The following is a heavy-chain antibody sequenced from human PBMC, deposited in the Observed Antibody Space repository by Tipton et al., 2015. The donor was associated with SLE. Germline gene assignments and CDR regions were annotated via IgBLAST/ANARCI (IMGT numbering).Heavy chain of an antibody. CDR1: GGSIGSDY. CDR2: IYSSGST. J-gene: IGHJ6*02. D-gene: IGHD1-26*01. V-gene: IGHV4-4*08. Sequence: GLVKPSETLSLTCIVSGGSIGSDYWSWIRQPPGKGLEWISYIYSSGSTNYNPSFKSRVTISVDTSKNQFSLTLRSVTAADTAVYYCATDPGSWGQGTTVTVSS. CDR3: ATDPGS.